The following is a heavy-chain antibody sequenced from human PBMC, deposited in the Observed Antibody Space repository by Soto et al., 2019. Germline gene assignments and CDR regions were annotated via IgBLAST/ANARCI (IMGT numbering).Heavy chain of an antibody. CDR2: ISAYNGNT. Sequence: ASVKVSCKASGYTFTSYAISWVRQAPGQGLEWMGWISAYNGNTNYAQKLQGRVTMTTDTSTSTAYMELRSLRSDDTAVYYCARVYYYDSSGYAFDIWGQGTMVTVSS. J-gene: IGHJ3*02. CDR3: ARVYYYDSSGYAFDI. D-gene: IGHD3-22*01. CDR1: GYTFTSYA. V-gene: IGHV1-18*01.